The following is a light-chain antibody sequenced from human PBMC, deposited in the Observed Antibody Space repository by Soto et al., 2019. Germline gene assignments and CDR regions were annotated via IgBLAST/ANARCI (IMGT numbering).Light chain of an antibody. CDR3: CSYTTSSTSV. Sequence: QSALTQPASVSGSPGQSIAISCTGTSSDVGAYNYVSWYQQHPWKAPKLMIYDVNNRPSGVSNRFSGSKSGNTASLTISGLQAEDEADYYFCSYTTSSTSVFGTGTKLTVL. J-gene: IGLJ1*01. CDR2: DVN. V-gene: IGLV2-14*03. CDR1: SSDVGAYNY.